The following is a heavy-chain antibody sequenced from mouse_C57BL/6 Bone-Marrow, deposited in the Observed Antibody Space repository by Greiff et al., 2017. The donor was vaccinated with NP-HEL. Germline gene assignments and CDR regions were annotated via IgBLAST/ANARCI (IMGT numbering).Heavy chain of an antibody. J-gene: IGHJ4*01. Sequence: DVKLVESGGGLVQPGGSLKLSCAASGFTFSDYYMYWVRQTPEKRLGWVAYISNGGGSTYYPDTVKGRFTISRDNAKNTLYLQMSRLKSEDTAMYYCARFTPYYAMDYWGQGTSVTVSS. V-gene: IGHV5-12*01. CDR1: GFTFSDYY. CDR3: ARFTPYYAMDY. CDR2: ISNGGGST.